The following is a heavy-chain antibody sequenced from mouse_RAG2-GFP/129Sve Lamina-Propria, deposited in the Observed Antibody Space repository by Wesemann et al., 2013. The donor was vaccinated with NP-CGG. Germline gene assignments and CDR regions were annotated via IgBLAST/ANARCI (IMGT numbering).Heavy chain of an antibody. CDR1: GYTFTSYW. V-gene: IGHV1-52*01. CDR3: ARRGYYSNFFAY. CDR2: IDPSDSET. J-gene: IGHJ3*01. D-gene: IGHD2-5*01. Sequence: QVQLQQPGAELVRPGSSVKLSCKASGYTFTSYWMHWVKQRPIQGLEWIGNIDPSDSETHYNQKFKDKATLTVDKSSSTAYMQLSSLTSEDSAVYYCARRGYYSNFFAYWGQGDSGHCLC.